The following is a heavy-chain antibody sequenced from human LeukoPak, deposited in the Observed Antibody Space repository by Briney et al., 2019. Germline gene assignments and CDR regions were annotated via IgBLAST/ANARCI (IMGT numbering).Heavy chain of an antibody. CDR3: VGSLYSSGWASHYYGMDV. Sequence: QSGGSLRLSCAASGFTFSSYAMSWVRQAPGKGLEWVSAVSGSGGSTYYADSVKGRFTISRDNSKNTLYLQMNSLRAEDTAVYYCVGSLYSSGWASHYYGMDVWGQGTTVTVSS. CDR2: VSGSGGST. CDR1: GFTFSSYA. V-gene: IGHV3-23*01. D-gene: IGHD6-19*01. J-gene: IGHJ6*02.